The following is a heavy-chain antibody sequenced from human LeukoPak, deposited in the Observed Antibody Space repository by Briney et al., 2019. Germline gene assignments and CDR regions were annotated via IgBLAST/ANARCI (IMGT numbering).Heavy chain of an antibody. V-gene: IGHV3-9*01. CDR3: AKGRRAAAGTSGFDY. CDR1: GFTFDDYA. J-gene: IGHJ4*02. CDR2: ISWNSGSI. Sequence: GGSLRLSCAASGFTFDDYAMHWVRRAPGKGLEWVSGISWNSGSIGYADSVKGRFTISRDNAKNSLYLQMNSLRAEDTALYYCAKGRRAAAGTSGFDYWGQGTLVTVSS. D-gene: IGHD6-13*01.